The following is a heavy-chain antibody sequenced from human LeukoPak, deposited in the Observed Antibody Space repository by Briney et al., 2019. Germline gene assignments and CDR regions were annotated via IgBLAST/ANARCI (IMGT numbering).Heavy chain of an antibody. J-gene: IGHJ4*02. CDR1: GFTFSNYW. V-gene: IGHV3-74*01. CDR2: INSDGSLT. Sequence: QPGGSLRLSCATSGFTFSNYWMHWVRQAPGKGLLWVSRINSDGSLTDYADSVRGRFTISRDNAKNTLYLQMNSLRAEDTAVYYCARGAWTAYYFDYWGQGTLVTVSS. CDR3: ARGAWTAYYFDY. D-gene: IGHD3/OR15-3a*01.